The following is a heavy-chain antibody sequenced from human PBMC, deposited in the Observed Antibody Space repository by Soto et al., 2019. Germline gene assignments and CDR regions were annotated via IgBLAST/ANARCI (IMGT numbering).Heavy chain of an antibody. J-gene: IGHJ6*02. D-gene: IGHD2-15*01. CDR3: AREIYCSGGSCHLYYGMDV. CDR2: ISAYNSNT. CDR1: GYTFTSYG. V-gene: IGHV1-18*04. Sequence: ASVKVSCKASGYTFTSYGISWVRQAPGQGLEWMGWISAYNSNTNYAQKLQGRVTMTTDTSTSTAYMELRSLRSDDTAVYYCAREIYCSGGSCHLYYGMDVWGQGTTVTVSS.